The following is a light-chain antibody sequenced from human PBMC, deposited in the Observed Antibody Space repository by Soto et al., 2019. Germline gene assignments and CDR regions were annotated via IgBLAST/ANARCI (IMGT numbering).Light chain of an antibody. CDR3: QHSYSTPSIS. CDR1: QSISSY. V-gene: IGKV1-39*01. Sequence: DIQMTQSPSSLSASVGDRVTITCRASQSISSYLNWYQQKPGKAPKLLIYAASSLQSEVPSRFIGSRFWTAITLTIPSLQTEVLETYDYQHSYSTPSISFGPRTLLVIK. J-gene: IGKJ5*01. CDR2: AAS.